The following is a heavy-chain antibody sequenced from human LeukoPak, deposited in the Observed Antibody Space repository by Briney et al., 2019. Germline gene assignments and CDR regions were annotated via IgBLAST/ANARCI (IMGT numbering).Heavy chain of an antibody. Sequence: SVKVSCKAAGGSVSSYAISWVRQSTGQGLEWMGRIIPIFGIANYAQKFQGRVTITADKSTSTAYMELSSLRSEDTAVYYCAREDILTGYVNWFDPWGQGTLVTVSS. D-gene: IGHD3-9*01. CDR2: IIPIFGIA. J-gene: IGHJ5*02. CDR3: AREDILTGYVNWFDP. V-gene: IGHV1-69*04. CDR1: GGSVSSYA.